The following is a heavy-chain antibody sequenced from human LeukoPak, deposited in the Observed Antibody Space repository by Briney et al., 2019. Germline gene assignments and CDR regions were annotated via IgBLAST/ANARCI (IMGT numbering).Heavy chain of an antibody. J-gene: IGHJ4*02. CDR1: GFTFSSYS. D-gene: IGHD5-18*01. CDR2: ISSSSSYI. CDR3: ARVGSRGYSYGYYGD. V-gene: IGHV3-21*01. Sequence: GGSRRLSCAASGFTFSSYSMNWVRQAPGKGLEWVSSISSSSSYIYYADSVKGRFTISRDNAKNSLYLQMNSLRAEDTAVYYCARVGSRGYSYGYYGDWGQGTLVTVSS.